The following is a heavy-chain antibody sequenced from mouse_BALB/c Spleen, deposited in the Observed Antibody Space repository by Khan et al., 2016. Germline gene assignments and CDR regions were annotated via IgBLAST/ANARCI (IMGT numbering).Heavy chain of an antibody. V-gene: IGHV5-6-3*01. D-gene: IGHD2-14*01. CDR3: ARENYRYYFDY. J-gene: IGHJ2*01. CDR1: GFTFSTYG. Sequence: EVELVESGGGLVQPGGSLKLSCAASGFTFSTYGMSWVRQTPDKRLELVATINSNGGSTYYPDSVKGRFTIPRDNAKNTLYLQMGSLKAEDTAMYYCARENYRYYFDYWGQGTTLTVSS. CDR2: INSNGGST.